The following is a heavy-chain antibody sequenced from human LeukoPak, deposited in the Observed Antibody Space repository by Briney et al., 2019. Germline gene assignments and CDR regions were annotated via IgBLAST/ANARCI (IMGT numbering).Heavy chain of an antibody. D-gene: IGHD6-13*01. CDR1: GFTFSSYA. CDR3: AGDLIPYSSSWYVPDY. J-gene: IGHJ4*02. CDR2: ISYDGSNK. Sequence: GGSLRLSCAASGFTFSSYAMHWVRQAPGKGLEWVAVISYDGSNKYYADSVKGRFTISRDNSKNTLYLQMNSLRAEDTAVYYCAGDLIPYSSSWYVPDYWGQGTLVTVSS. V-gene: IGHV3-30-3*01.